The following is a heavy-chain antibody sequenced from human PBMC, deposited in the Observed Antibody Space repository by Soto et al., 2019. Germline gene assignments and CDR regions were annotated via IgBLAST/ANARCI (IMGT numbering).Heavy chain of an antibody. CDR3: ATYLKFFQT. CDR2: IYNSGST. CDR1: GGSISVCYYS. V-gene: IGHV4-30-2*01. Sequence: QLQLQESGSGLVKPSQTLSLTCAVSGGSISVCYYSWTWIRQPPGKGLEWIGFIYNSGSTYYNSSGNMCVTISVDRSKNHFFLKLPSVSAGDTAVYFCATYLKFFQTWGQGTNVTVSS. J-gene: IGHJ3*01. D-gene: IGHD3-3*01.